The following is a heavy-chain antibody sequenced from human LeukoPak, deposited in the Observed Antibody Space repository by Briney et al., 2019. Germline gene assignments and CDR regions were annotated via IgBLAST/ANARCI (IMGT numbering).Heavy chain of an antibody. CDR1: GFTFSSYA. CDR3: ARGPPTDYYDSSGFYYVFDY. Sequence: PGGSLRLSCAASGFTFSSYAMRWVRHPPGKGLEWIGEINHSGSTNYNPSLKSRVTISVDTSKNQSSLKLSSVTAADTAVYFCARGPPTDYYDSSGFYYVFDYWGQGTLVTVSS. D-gene: IGHD3-22*01. V-gene: IGHV4-34*01. J-gene: IGHJ4*02. CDR2: INHSGST.